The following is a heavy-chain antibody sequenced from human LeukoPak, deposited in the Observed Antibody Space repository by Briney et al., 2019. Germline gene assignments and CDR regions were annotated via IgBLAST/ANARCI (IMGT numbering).Heavy chain of an antibody. CDR1: GASISSGSYY. V-gene: IGHV4-61*02. CDR3: ARGAGSYDVYYFDY. D-gene: IGHD3-10*01. Sequence: SGTLSLTCTVSGASISSGSYYWTWIRQPAGKGLEWIGRVYTSGNTNYNPSLKSRVTISLDTSKNQFSLRLNSVTAADTAVYYCARGAGSYDVYYFDYWGQGTLVTVSS. J-gene: IGHJ4*02. CDR2: VYTSGNT.